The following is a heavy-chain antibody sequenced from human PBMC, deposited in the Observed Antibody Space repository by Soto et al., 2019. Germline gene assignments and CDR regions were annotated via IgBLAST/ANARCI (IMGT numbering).Heavy chain of an antibody. V-gene: IGHV5-51*01. J-gene: IGHJ4*02. CDR2: IYPDDSDT. Sequence: GESLKISCKASGYNFGIYWIGWVRQMPGKGLEWMGVIYPDDSDTRYSPSFQGQVTISVDKSINTAYLQCSSLKASDTAMYYCARLPFISTYYFDHWGQGTLVTVSS. CDR3: ARLPFISTYYFDH. CDR1: GYNFGIYW. D-gene: IGHD2-21*01.